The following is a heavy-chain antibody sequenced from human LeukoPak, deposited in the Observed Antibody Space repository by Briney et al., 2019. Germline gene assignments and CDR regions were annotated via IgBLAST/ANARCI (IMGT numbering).Heavy chain of an antibody. Sequence: GGSLRLSCAASGFTVSSNYMSWLRQAPGKGLEWVSVIYSGGSTYYADSVKGRFTISRDNSKNTLYLQMNSLRAEDTAVYYCARDMSYYDSTSDYWGQGTLVTVSS. V-gene: IGHV3-66*01. J-gene: IGHJ4*02. CDR2: IYSGGST. D-gene: IGHD3-22*01. CDR3: ARDMSYYDSTSDY. CDR1: GFTVSSNY.